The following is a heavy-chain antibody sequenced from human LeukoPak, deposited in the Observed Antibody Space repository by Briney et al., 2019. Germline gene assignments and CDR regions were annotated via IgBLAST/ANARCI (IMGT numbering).Heavy chain of an antibody. CDR1: GFTFSSYW. CDR2: IKQDGSEK. CDR3: ASIPDIVVAEYYFDY. D-gene: IGHD2-21*01. V-gene: IGHV3-7*01. J-gene: IGHJ4*02. Sequence: PGGSLRLSCAASGFTFSSYWMGWVRQAPGKGLEWVANIKQDGSEKYYVDSVKGRFTISRDNAKNSLYLQMNSLRAEDTAVYYCASIPDIVVAEYYFDYWGQGTLVTVSS.